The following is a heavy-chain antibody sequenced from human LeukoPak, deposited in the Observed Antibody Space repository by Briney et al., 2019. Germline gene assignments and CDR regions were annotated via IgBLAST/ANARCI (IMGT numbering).Heavy chain of an antibody. V-gene: IGHV4-31*03. J-gene: IGHJ6*02. CDR2: IYYSGST. D-gene: IGHD1-14*01. Sequence: KPSQTLSLTCSVSGGSISSSGYYWSWIRQHPEKGLEWIGYIYYSGSTYYNPSLKSRVTMSVDTSKNQFSLKLSSVTAADTAVYYCARDRTNYFGLDVWGQGTTVTVSS. CDR3: ARDRTNYFGLDV. CDR1: GGSISSSGYY.